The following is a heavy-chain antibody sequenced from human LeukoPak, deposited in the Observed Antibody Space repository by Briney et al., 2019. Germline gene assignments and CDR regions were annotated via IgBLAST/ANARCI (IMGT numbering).Heavy chain of an antibody. V-gene: IGHV1-8*03. CDR3: ARRVWHYYDSSGYYPTGLDY. Sequence: PGASVKVSCKASGYTFTSYDINWVRQATGQGLEGMGWMNPNSGNTGYAQKFQGRVTITRNTSISTAYMELSSLRSEDTAVYYCARRVWHYYDSSGYYPTGLDYWGQGTLVTVSS. CDR1: GYTFTSYD. D-gene: IGHD3-22*01. J-gene: IGHJ4*02. CDR2: MNPNSGNT.